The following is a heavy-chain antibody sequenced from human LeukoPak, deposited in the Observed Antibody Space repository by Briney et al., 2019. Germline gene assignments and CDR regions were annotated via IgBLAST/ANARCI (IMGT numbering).Heavy chain of an antibody. D-gene: IGHD2-2*01. V-gene: IGHV4-38-2*02. J-gene: IGHJ3*02. Sequence: SETLSLTCTVSGYSISSGYYWGWIRQSPGKGLEWIGNMYHSGRTYYKPSLKSRVTISVDTSKNQLSLKLSSVTAADTAVYYCAGTPYCSSDNCYRFYNGNDGFDIWGQGTKVTVSS. CDR1: GYSISSGYY. CDR3: AGTPYCSSDNCYRFYNGNDGFDI. CDR2: MYHSGRT.